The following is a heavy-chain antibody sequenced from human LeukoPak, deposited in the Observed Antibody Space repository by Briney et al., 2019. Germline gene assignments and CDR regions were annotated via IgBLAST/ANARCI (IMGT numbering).Heavy chain of an antibody. CDR1: GFTFSSYG. CDR3: ARKGHSSGSKLIDY. Sequence: GGSLRLSCAASGFTFSSYGMHWVRQAPGKGLEWVAVIWCDGSNKYYADSVKGRFTISRDNSKNTLYLQMNSLRAEDTAVYYCARKGHSSGSKLIDYWGQGTLVTVSS. D-gene: IGHD3-22*01. CDR2: IWCDGSNK. J-gene: IGHJ4*02. V-gene: IGHV3-33*01.